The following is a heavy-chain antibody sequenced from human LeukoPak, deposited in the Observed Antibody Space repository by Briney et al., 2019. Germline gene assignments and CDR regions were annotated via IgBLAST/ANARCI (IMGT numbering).Heavy chain of an antibody. J-gene: IGHJ4*02. CDR3: AKPRDGHNYGFDY. V-gene: IGHV3-9*01. D-gene: IGHD5-24*01. CDR1: GFTFDDYA. Sequence: PGRSLRLSCAASGFTFDDYAMHWVRQAPGKGLEWVSGISWNSGSIGYADSVKGRFTISRDNAKNSLYLQMNSLRAEDTALYYCAKPRDGHNYGFDYWGQGTLVTVSS. CDR2: ISWNSGSI.